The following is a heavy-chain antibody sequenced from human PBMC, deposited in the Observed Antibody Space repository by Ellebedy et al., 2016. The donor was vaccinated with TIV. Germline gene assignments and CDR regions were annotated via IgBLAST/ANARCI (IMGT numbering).Heavy chain of an antibody. D-gene: IGHD1-26*01. V-gene: IGHV3-69-1*02. CDR1: GFTFSTYS. Sequence: GESLKISCAASGFTFSTYSMNWVRQTPGKGLEWLSYMSGGGVTDYAASVKGRFTITRDNAKNSLYLQMNSLRAEDTAIYYCARDNTIHNKSAYYDRLDYWGQGALVTVSS. CDR2: MSGGGVT. J-gene: IGHJ4*02. CDR3: ARDNTIHNKSAYYDRLDY.